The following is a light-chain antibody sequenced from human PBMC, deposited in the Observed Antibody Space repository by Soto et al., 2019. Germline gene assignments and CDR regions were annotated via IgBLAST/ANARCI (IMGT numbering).Light chain of an antibody. V-gene: IGKV3-20*01. CDR1: QSVDSAF. J-gene: IGKJ1*01. CDR3: KQYASSLT. Sequence: EIVLTQSPGSLSLSLGERATLSCRASQSVDSAFFAWYQQKPGQPPRLLMYGASRRATGIPDRFSGSGSGTDFTLTIRRLEPEDFSVYYCKQYASSLTFGQGTKVEI. CDR2: GAS.